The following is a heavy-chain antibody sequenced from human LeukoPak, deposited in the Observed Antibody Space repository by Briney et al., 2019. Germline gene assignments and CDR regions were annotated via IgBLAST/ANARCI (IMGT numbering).Heavy chain of an antibody. CDR1: GFTFSSYG. J-gene: IGHJ4*02. V-gene: IGHV3-33*01. CDR2: IWYDGSKN. CDR3: ARVATSSLDY. D-gene: IGHD2-2*01. Sequence: PGGSLRLPCAASGFTFSSYGMHWVRQAPGKGLEWVALIWYDGSKNYYGESVKGRFTISRDNVQNTLHLQMNSLRAEDTAVYYCARVATSSLDYWGQGTLVTVSS.